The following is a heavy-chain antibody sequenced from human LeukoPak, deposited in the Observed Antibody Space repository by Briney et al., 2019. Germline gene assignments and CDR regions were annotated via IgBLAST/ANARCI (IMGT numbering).Heavy chain of an antibody. CDR3: ARKDFSSGSFTY. CDR1: GFRFDDFP. V-gene: IGHV3-11*04. D-gene: IGHD3-22*01. J-gene: IGHJ4*02. Sequence: PGGSLRLSCEGSGFRFDDFPMNWVRQAPGKGLEWISYIGTVSNNIYYADSVKGRFTISRDNAQNSLYLDMSSLRAEDTAVYYCARKDFSSGSFTYWGQGTLVTVSS. CDR2: IGTVSNNI.